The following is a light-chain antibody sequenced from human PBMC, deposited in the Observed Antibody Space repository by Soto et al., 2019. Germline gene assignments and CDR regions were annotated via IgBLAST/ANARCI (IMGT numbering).Light chain of an antibody. CDR2: VDSDGSH. Sequence: QLVLTQSPSASASLGASVKFTCTLSSGHSSYAIAWHQQQPEKGPRYLMKVDSDGSHSKGDGIPDRFSGSSSGAERYLTISSLQSEDEADYYCQTWGTGKGVFGGGTKLTVL. CDR3: QTWGTGKGV. V-gene: IGLV4-69*02. J-gene: IGLJ2*01. CDR1: SGHSSYA.